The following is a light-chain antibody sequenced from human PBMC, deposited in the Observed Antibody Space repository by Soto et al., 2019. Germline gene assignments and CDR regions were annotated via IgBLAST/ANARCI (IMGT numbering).Light chain of an antibody. V-gene: IGKV2-28*01. J-gene: IGKJ1*01. CDR2: LGS. CDR3: MQALQNWT. CDR1: QSLLHSNGYNY. Sequence: DIVMTQSPLSLPVTPGEPASISCRSSQSLLHSNGYNYLDWYLQKPGQSPQLLIYLGSNRASGXPXXFSGSGSGTDFTLKISRVEAEDVGVYYCMQALQNWTFGQGTKVEIK.